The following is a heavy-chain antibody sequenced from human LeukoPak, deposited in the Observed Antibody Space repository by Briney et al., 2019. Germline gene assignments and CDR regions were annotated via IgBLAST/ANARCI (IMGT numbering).Heavy chain of an antibody. D-gene: IGHD5-12*01. CDR2: IYYSGST. CDR3: ARADVDIHAFDI. CDR1: GGSISSYY. Sequence: SETLSLTCTVSGGSISSYYWSWIRQPPGKGLEWIGYIYYSGSTNYNPSLKSRVTISVDTSKNQFSLKLSSVTAADTAVYYCARADVDIHAFDIWGQGTMVTVSS. V-gene: IGHV4-59*01. J-gene: IGHJ3*02.